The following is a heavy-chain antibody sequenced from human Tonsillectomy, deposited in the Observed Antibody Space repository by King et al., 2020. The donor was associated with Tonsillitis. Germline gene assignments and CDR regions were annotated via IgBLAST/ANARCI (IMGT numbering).Heavy chain of an antibody. Sequence: VQLVESGGGLVKPGGSLRLSCAASGFTFSSYAMSWVRQAPGKGLEWVSAISGSGGSTYYADSVKGRFTISRDNSKNTLYLQMNSLRAEDTAVYYCAKERGYDITVVDWCDPWGQGNLVTVSS. J-gene: IGHJ5*02. CDR2: ISGSGGST. D-gene: IGHD3-9*01. CDR1: GFTFSSYA. V-gene: IGHV3-23*04. CDR3: AKERGYDITVVDWCDP.